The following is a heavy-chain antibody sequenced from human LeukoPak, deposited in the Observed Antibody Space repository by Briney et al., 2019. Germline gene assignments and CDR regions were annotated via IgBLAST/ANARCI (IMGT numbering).Heavy chain of an antibody. CDR3: VRADYNGGNPGSFDI. Sequence: NTSETLSLTCTVSGVSISSSNSYWGWIRQPPGKGLEWIGTIYYTGISYYNPSLESRVTSSLDTSKNQFSLTLNSVTAADTAVYYCVRADYNGGNPGSFDIWGRGTMVTVSS. CDR1: GVSISSSNSY. CDR2: IYYTGIS. J-gene: IGHJ3*02. V-gene: IGHV4-39*07. D-gene: IGHD2-8*01.